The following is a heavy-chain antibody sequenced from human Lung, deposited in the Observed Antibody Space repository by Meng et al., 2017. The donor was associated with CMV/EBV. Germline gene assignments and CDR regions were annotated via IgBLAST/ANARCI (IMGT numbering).Heavy chain of an antibody. Sequence: SETLSLTCGIYGGSLSGYYWSWIRQTPGKGLEWIGEIRHSGDITNYNPSLKSRVTISIDTSKKQFSLKLSAVTAADTAVYYCARQYSSSYYSDYWRQGTLVXVSS. CDR2: IRHSGDIT. CDR1: GGSLSGYY. J-gene: IGHJ4*02. V-gene: IGHV4-34*01. D-gene: IGHD6-6*01. CDR3: ARQYSSSYYSDY.